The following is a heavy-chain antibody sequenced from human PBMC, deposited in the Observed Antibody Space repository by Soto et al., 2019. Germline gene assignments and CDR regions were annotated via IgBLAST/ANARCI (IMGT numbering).Heavy chain of an antibody. J-gene: IGHJ6*02. CDR2: IIPIFGTA. CDR1: GGTFSSYA. Sequence: VKVSCKASGGTFSSYAISWVRQAPGQGLEWMGGIIPIFGTANYAQKFQGRVTITADESTSTAYMELSSLRSEDTAVYYCARIFGVDYAYGMDVWGQGTTVTVSS. CDR3: ARIFGVDYAYGMDV. V-gene: IGHV1-69*13. D-gene: IGHD3-3*01.